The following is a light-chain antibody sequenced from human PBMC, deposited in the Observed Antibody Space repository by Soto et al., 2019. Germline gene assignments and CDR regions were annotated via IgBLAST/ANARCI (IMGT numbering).Light chain of an antibody. V-gene: IGKV4-1*01. CDR2: WAS. CDR3: QQHYSTPIT. Sequence: DIVMTQSPDSLAVSLGERATINCKSSQSVLSSSNNKNYLAWYQQRPGQPPKLLIYWASTRESGVPDRFSGSGSGTDFTLTISSLQAEDVAVYYCQQHYSTPITFGQGTRLEI. J-gene: IGKJ5*01. CDR1: QSVLSSSNNKNY.